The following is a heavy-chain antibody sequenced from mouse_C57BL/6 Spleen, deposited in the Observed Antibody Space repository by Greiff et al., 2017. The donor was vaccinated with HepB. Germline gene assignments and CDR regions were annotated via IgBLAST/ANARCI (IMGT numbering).Heavy chain of an antibody. CDR1: GYAFSSSW. CDR2: IYPGDGDT. Sequence: QVQLKESGPELVKPGASVKISCKASGYAFSSSWMNWVKQRPGKGLEWIGRIYPGDGDTNYNGKFKGKATLTADKSSSTAYMQLSSLTSEDSAVYFWARRYGSSLWYFDVWGTGTTVTVSS. J-gene: IGHJ1*03. CDR3: ARRYGSSLWYFDV. V-gene: IGHV1-82*01. D-gene: IGHD1-1*01.